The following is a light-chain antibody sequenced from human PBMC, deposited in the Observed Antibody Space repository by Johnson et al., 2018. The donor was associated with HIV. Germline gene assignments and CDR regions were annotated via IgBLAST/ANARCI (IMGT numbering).Light chain of an antibody. J-gene: IGLJ1*01. CDR1: SANIENNY. Sequence: QAVLTQPPSVSAASGQRVDISCSGGSANIENNYVSWYQQLPHTAPKLLISDNDKRPSGVPDRFSGSKSGTSASLAISGLQSEDAADYYFAAWDDSLNGLVFGTGTKVTVL. V-gene: IGLV1-44*01. CDR2: DND. CDR3: AAWDDSLNGLV.